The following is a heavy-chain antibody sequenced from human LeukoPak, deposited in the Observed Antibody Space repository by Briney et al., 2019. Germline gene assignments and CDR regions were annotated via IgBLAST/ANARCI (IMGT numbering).Heavy chain of an antibody. Sequence: GGSLRLSCAASGFTFSSYWMHWVRQAPGKGLVWVSRINSDGSSTTYADSVKGRFTISRDNAKDTLYLQMNSLRAEDTAVYYCARGYYSYFYYGIDVWGQGTTVTVSS. D-gene: IGHD3-10*01. V-gene: IGHV3-74*01. CDR3: ARGYYSYFYYGIDV. J-gene: IGHJ6*02. CDR2: INSDGSST. CDR1: GFTFSSYW.